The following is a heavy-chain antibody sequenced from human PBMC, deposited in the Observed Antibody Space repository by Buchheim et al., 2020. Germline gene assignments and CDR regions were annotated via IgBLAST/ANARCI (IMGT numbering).Heavy chain of an antibody. CDR1: GGSFSGYY. V-gene: IGHV4-34*01. J-gene: IGHJ4*02. Sequence: QVQLQQWGAGLLKPSETLSLTCAVYGGSFSGYYWSWIRQPPGKGLEWIGEINHSGSTNYNPSLKSRVNITVDTSNNQFSLKLSSVTAADTAVYYCARTRWMDHFDYWGQGTL. CDR3: ARTRWMDHFDY. CDR2: INHSGST. D-gene: IGHD1-1*01.